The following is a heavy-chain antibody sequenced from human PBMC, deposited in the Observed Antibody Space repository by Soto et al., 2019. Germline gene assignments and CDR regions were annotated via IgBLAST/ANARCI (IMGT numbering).Heavy chain of an antibody. Sequence: QVQLVQSGAEVKKPGASVKVSCKASAYTFTTYYIHWVRQAPGQGLELMGIINPSGDSTSYSQKFQGRVTMTRYTSTSPLSMELRSLRSEDTAVYYCAILLWFGGKYFFDYWGQGPLVTVSS. J-gene: IGHJ4*02. V-gene: IGHV1-46*03. CDR3: AILLWFGGKYFFDY. CDR2: INPSGDST. CDR1: AYTFTTYY. D-gene: IGHD3-10*01.